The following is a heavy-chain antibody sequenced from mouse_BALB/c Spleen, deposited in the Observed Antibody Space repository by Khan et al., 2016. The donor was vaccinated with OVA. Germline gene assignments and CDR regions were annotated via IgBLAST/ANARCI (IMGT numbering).Heavy chain of an antibody. CDR2: IYPGNVYT. J-gene: IGHJ4*01. CDR1: GYTFTSYY. D-gene: IGHD2-1*01. V-gene: IGHV1S56*01. Sequence: QVQLQQSGPELVKPGASVRISCKASGYTFTSYYIRWVKQRPGQGLEWIGWIYPGNVYTGYNEKFKGKATLAADKSSSTAYMQLSSLTSEDSAVFFCAGCGGNLPSCAMDYWGQGTSVTVSA. CDR3: AGCGGNLPSCAMDY.